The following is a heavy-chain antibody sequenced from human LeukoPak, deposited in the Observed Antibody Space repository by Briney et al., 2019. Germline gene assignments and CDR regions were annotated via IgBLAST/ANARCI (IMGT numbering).Heavy chain of an antibody. CDR1: GGTFSSYA. D-gene: IGHD5-24*01. CDR2: IIPIFGTA. V-gene: IGHV1-69*13. CDR3: ARDLFMGTQLWSFDP. Sequence: ASVKVSCKASGGTFSSYAISWVRQAPGQGLEWMGGIIPIFGTANYAQKFQGRVTITADESTSTAYMELSSLRSEDTAVYYCARDLFMGTQLWSFDPWGQGTLVTVSS. J-gene: IGHJ5*02.